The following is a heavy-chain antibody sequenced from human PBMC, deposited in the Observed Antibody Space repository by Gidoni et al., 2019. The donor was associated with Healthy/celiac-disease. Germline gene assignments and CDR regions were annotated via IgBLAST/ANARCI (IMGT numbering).Heavy chain of an antibody. CDR1: GFTFTSSA. V-gene: IGHV1-58*01. J-gene: IGHJ6*02. Sequence: QMQLVQSGPEVKKPGTSVKVSCKASGFTFTSSAVQWVRQARGPRLEWIGWIGVGSGNTNYAQKFQERVTITRDMSTSTAYMELSSLRSEDTAVYYCAAAGPTDSSSWYSYYYGMDVWGQGTTVTVSS. CDR2: IGVGSGNT. D-gene: IGHD6-13*01. CDR3: AAAGPTDSSSWYSYYYGMDV.